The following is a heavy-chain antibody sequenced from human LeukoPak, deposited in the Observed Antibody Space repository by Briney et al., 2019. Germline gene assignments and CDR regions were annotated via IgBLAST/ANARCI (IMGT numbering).Heavy chain of an antibody. CDR2: IKQDGSEK. V-gene: IGHV3-7*03. J-gene: IGHJ3*02. CDR1: GFTFSSYW. D-gene: IGHD2-2*01. CDR3: ATDIVVVPAAMTMIAFDI. Sequence: GGSLRLSCAASGFTFSSYWMSWVRQAPGKGLEWVANIKQDGSEKYYVDSVKDRFTISRDNAKNSLYLQMNSLRAEDTAVYYCATDIVVVPAAMTMIAFDIWGQGTMVTVSS.